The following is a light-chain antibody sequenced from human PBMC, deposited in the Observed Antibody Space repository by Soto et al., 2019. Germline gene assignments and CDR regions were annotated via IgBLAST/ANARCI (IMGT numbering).Light chain of an antibody. CDR2: DAS. CDR1: QSVSGSH. V-gene: IGKV3-20*01. Sequence: PGERATLSCRASQSVSGSHLAWYQQKPGQTPSLLIYDASSRATGIPDRFSGSGSGTDFTLTISRLEPEDFAVYYCQQYRYSPSTFGQGTKVEIK. CDR3: QQYRYSPST. J-gene: IGKJ1*01.